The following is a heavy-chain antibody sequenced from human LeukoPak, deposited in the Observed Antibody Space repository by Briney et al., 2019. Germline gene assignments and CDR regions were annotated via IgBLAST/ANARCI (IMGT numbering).Heavy chain of an antibody. CDR1: GFTFTSYA. CDR2: ISYDESNK. V-gene: IGHV3-30*14. Sequence: PGGSLRLSCAASGFTFTSYAMHWVRQAPGNGLEWVAVISYDESNKYYADSVKGRFTSSRDNSKSTLYLQMNGLRAEDTAVYYCARDLKLPWVYWGQGTLVTVSS. CDR3: ARDLKLPWVY. D-gene: IGHD1-26*01. J-gene: IGHJ4*02.